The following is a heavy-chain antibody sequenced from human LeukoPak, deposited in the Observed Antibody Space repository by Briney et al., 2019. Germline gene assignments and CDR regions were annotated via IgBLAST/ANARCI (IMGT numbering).Heavy chain of an antibody. CDR3: ARSSGWNPPANY. J-gene: IGHJ4*02. Sequence: ASVKVSCKASGYTFTSYYMHWVRQATGQGLEWMGWMNPNSGNTGYAQKFQGRVTMTRNTSINTAYMELSSLRSEDTAVYYCARSSGWNPPANYWGQGTLVTVSS. CDR1: GYTFTSYY. V-gene: IGHV1-8*02. CDR2: MNPNSGNT. D-gene: IGHD6-19*01.